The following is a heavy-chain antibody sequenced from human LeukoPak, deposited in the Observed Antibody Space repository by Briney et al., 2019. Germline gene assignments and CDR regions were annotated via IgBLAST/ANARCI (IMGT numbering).Heavy chain of an antibody. J-gene: IGHJ4*02. D-gene: IGHD3-10*01. CDR2: ISGSGGST. Sequence: GGSLRLSCAASGFTFSSYSMSWVRQAPGAALEWVSAISGSGGSTYYADSAKGRFTISRDNSKNTLYLQMNSLRAEDTAVYYCAKDSVRGVPPFYWGQGTLVTVSS. V-gene: IGHV3-23*01. CDR1: GFTFSSYS. CDR3: AKDSVRGVPPFY.